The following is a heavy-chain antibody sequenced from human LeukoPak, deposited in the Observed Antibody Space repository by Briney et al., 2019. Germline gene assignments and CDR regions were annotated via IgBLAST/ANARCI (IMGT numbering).Heavy chain of an antibody. CDR3: ARHRYVDWLSPFDY. J-gene: IGHJ4*02. CDR2: IYYSGST. CDR1: GGSISSYY. V-gene: IGHV4-59*08. D-gene: IGHD3-9*01. Sequence: SETLSLTCTVSGGSISSYYWSWIRRPPGKGLKWIGNIYYSGSTNYNPSLKSRVTISVDASKNQFSLKLSSVSAADTAMYYCARHRYVDWLSPFDYWGQGTLVTVSS.